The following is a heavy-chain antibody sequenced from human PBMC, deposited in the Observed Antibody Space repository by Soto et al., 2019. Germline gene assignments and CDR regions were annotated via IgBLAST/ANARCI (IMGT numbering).Heavy chain of an antibody. J-gene: IGHJ4*02. V-gene: IGHV4-39*01. CDR1: GGSLSSSYYF. Sequence: QVQLQESGPGLVKPSETLSLSCSVSGGSLSSSYYFWGWIRQPPGKGLEWIGTIYYNGSTYYTPSLKSRVTISLDTPNSQFSLKLSSVTAADTAVYYCTRRPKKIILGAAIDYWGQGTPVTVSS. D-gene: IGHD1-26*01. CDR3: TRRPKKIILGAAIDY. CDR2: IYYNGST.